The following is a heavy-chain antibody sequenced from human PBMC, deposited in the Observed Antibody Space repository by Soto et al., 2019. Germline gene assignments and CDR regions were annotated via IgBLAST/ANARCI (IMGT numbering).Heavy chain of an antibody. J-gene: IGHJ6*03. V-gene: IGHV1-18*01. Sequence: QVPLVQSGAEVKKPGASVKVSCKASGYTFTNYGISWVRQAPGQGLEWMGWISAYNGNTNYERKLQGRVTMTTDTSTSTAYMELRSLRSDDTAVYYCARDNFCSTTSCYGRVYYYMDVWGKGTTVTVSS. CDR2: ISAYNGNT. CDR3: ARDNFCSTTSCYGRVYYYMDV. D-gene: IGHD2-2*01. CDR1: GYTFTNYG.